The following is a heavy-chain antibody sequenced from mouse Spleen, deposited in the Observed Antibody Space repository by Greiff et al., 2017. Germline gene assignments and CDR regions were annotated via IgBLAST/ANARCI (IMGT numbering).Heavy chain of an antibody. CDR1: GYSFTDYN. CDR3: ARRRYYGYDVYWYFDV. D-gene: IGHD2-2*01. Sequence: EVHLVESGPELVKPGASVKISCKASGYSFTDYNMNWVKQSNGKSLEWIGVINPNYGTTSYNQKFKGKATLTVDQSSSTAYMQLNSLTSEDSAVYYCARRRYYGYDVYWYFDVWGAGTTVTVSS. J-gene: IGHJ1*01. V-gene: IGHV1-39*01. CDR2: INPNYGTT.